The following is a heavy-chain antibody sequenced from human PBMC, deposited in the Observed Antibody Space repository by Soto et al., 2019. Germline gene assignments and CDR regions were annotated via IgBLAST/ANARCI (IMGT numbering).Heavy chain of an antibody. V-gene: IGHV4-59*01. CDR2: VFSSDGT. Sequence: PSETLSLTCTVSGVSMNNNYWSWIRQPPGKGLEWIGYVFSSDGTNYSPSLRSRATISWDTSKNQFFLNLTSVTAADTAVYFCASDAEIGMQNWGQGIQVTVSS. CDR1: GVSMNNNY. J-gene: IGHJ4*02. CDR3: ASDAEIGMQN.